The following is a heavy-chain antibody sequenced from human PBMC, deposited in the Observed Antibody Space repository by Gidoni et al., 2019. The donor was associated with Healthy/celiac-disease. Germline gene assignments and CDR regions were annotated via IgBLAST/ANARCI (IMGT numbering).Heavy chain of an antibody. CDR1: GFTFSSYA. J-gene: IGHJ4*02. D-gene: IGHD5-18*01. Sequence: EVQLLESGGGLVQPGGSLRLSCAASGFTFSSYAMSWVRQAPGKGLEWVSAISGSGGSTYYADSVKGRFTISRDNSKNTLYLQMNSLRAEDTAVYYCAKDPSDGEWIQLSYYFDYWGQGTLVTVSS. V-gene: IGHV3-23*01. CDR2: ISGSGGST. CDR3: AKDPSDGEWIQLSYYFDY.